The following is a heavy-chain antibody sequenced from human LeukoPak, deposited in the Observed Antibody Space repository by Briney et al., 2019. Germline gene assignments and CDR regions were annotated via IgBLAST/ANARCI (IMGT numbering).Heavy chain of an antibody. V-gene: IGHV1-2*02. J-gene: IGHJ4*02. D-gene: IGHD3-16*01. CDR3: ARWRGGESASTFDY. CDR2: INPNSGGT. Sequence: GASVKVSCNTFGYTFTGYYMHWVRQAPGQGLEWMGWINPNSGGTNYAQKLQGRVTMTTDTSTSTAYMELRSLRSDDTAVYCCARWRGGESASTFDYWGQGTLVTVSS. CDR1: GYTFTGYY.